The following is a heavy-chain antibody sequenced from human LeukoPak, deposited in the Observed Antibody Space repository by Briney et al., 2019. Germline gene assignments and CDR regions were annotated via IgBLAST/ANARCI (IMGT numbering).Heavy chain of an antibody. V-gene: IGHV3-9*01. CDR1: GFTFDDYA. CDR2: ISWNSGSI. Sequence: SLRLSRAASGFTFDDYAMHGVRQAPGKGLEWVSGISWNSGSIGYADSVKGRFTISRDNAKNSLYLQMNNLRAEDTAVYYCAKWPGELLLVYWGQGTLVTVSS. J-gene: IGHJ4*02. CDR3: AKWPGELLLVY. D-gene: IGHD1-26*01.